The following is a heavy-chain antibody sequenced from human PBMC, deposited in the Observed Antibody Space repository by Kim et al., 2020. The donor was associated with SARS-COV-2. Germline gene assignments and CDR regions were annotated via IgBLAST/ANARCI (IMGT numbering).Heavy chain of an antibody. CDR1: GYTFSNYD. Sequence: ASVKVSCKASGYTFSNYDINWVRQATGQGLEWMGWVNPNSGNTGYAQKFQGRVSMTSDSSITTAYMELSGLISEDTAVYYCARALHQQYCPKSGCYTAHYYYGMDVWGQGTTVTVSS. D-gene: IGHD3-22*01. V-gene: IGHV1-8*02. CDR3: ARALHQQYCPKSGCYTAHYYYGMDV. J-gene: IGHJ6*02. CDR2: VNPNSGNT.